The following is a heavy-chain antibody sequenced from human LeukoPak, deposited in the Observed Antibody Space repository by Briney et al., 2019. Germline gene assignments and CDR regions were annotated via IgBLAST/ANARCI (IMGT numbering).Heavy chain of an antibody. CDR3: AGSNYYDSSGYPLRGDY. CDR2: INHSGST. Sequence: PSETLSLTCAVYGGSFSGYYWSWIRQPPGKGLEWIGEINHSGSTNYNPSLKSRVTISVDTSKNQFSLKLSSVTAADTAVYYCAGSNYYDSSGYPLRGDYWGQGTLVTVSS. J-gene: IGHJ4*02. V-gene: IGHV4-34*01. D-gene: IGHD3-22*01. CDR1: GGSFSGYY.